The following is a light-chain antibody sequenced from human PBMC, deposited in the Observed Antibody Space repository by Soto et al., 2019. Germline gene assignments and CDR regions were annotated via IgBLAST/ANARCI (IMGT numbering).Light chain of an antibody. V-gene: IGKV1-5*03. CDR1: QSISIW. Sequence: DIQMTQSPSALSASIGDRVTITCRASQSISIWLAWYQQKPGKATKLLIYAASSLESGVPSRFSGRGSGTECTLTNSSLQPDDFATYSCHHYNTYSTCRQGTRVDVK. CDR3: HHYNTYST. J-gene: IGKJ1*01. CDR2: AAS.